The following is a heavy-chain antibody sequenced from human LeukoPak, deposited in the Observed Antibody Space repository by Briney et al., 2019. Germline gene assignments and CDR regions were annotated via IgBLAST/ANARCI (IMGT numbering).Heavy chain of an antibody. Sequence: PSETLSLTCTVSGGSISSYYWSWIRQPPGKGLEWIGYIYYSGSTNYNPSFKSRVTISVDTSKNQFSLKLSSVTAADTAVYYCARGEWEHLDYWGQGTLVTVSS. D-gene: IGHD1-26*01. CDR1: GGSISSYY. CDR2: IYYSGST. CDR3: ARGEWEHLDY. V-gene: IGHV4-59*01. J-gene: IGHJ4*02.